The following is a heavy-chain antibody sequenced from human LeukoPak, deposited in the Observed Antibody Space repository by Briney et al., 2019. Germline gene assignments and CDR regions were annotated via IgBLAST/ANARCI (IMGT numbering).Heavy chain of an antibody. CDR2: MYYTGDT. V-gene: IGHV4-39*07. CDR3: ARDRYYYDSSGYWTRFDP. J-gene: IGHJ5*02. CDR1: GVSLNSPYYY. D-gene: IGHD3-22*01. Sequence: SETLSLTCTVSGVSLNSPYYYWGWVRQPPGKGLEWIGNMYYTGDTYPNPSLKSRVTMSVDTSKNQFSLKLSSVTAADTAVYYCARDRYYYDSSGYWTRFDPWGQGTLVTVSS.